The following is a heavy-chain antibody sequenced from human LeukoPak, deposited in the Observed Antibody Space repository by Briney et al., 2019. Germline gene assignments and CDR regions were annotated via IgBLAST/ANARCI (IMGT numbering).Heavy chain of an antibody. J-gene: IGHJ6*02. D-gene: IGHD3-9*01. CDR3: ARAPDILTGYYIPASLYYYYGMDV. CDR2: ISAYNGNT. Sequence: ASVKVSCKASGYTFTVYYLHWLRQAPGQRPEWMGWISAYNGNTNYAQKLQGRVTMTTDTSTSTAYMELRSLRSDDTAVYYCARAPDILTGYYIPASLYYYYGMDVWGQGTTVTVSS. CDR1: GYTFTVYY. V-gene: IGHV1-18*04.